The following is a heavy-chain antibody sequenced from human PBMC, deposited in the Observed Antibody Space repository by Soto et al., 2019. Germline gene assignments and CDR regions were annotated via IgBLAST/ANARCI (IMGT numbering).Heavy chain of an antibody. J-gene: IGHJ3*02. V-gene: IGHV5-51*01. CDR3: ARQDGPSDNYDILTGHSYAFDI. Sequence: EVQLVQSGAEVKKPGESLKISCKGSGYSFTSYWIGWVRQMPGKGLEWMGIIYPGDSDTRYSPSFQGQVTISADKSISTAYLQWSSLKASDTAMYYCARQDGPSDNYDILTGHSYAFDIWGQGTMVTVSS. CDR2: IYPGDSDT. CDR1: GYSFTSYW. D-gene: IGHD3-9*01.